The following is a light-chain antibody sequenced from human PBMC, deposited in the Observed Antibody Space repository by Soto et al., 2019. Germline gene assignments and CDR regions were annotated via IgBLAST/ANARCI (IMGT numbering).Light chain of an antibody. V-gene: IGKV3-11*01. Sequence: EIVLTHSASTLSVSPVERATLSCRSSPSVSNSLAWYQHKPGQAPRLLIYDASNRATGVPTRFSGSGSGTDFTLTISSLEPEDFAVYYCQQRNKWPPVTFGGGTKVDI. J-gene: IGKJ4*01. CDR1: PSVSNS. CDR2: DAS. CDR3: QQRNKWPPVT.